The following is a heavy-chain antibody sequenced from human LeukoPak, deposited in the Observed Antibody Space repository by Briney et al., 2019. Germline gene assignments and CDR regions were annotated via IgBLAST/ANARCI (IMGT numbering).Heavy chain of an antibody. CDR3: AKDGLWFGESIPDYYYYGMDV. D-gene: IGHD3-10*01. V-gene: IGHV3-23*01. CDR2: ISGSGGST. CDR1: GFTFSSYA. J-gene: IGHJ6*02. Sequence: GGSLRLSCAASGFTFSSYAMSWVRQAPEKGLEWVSAISGSGGSTYYADSVKGRFTISRDNSKNTLYLQMNSLRAEDTAVYYCAKDGLWFGESIPDYYYYGMDVWGQGTTVTVSS.